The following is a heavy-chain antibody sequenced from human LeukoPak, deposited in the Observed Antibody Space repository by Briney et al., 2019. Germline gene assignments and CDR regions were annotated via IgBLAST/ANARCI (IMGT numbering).Heavy chain of an antibody. D-gene: IGHD5-12*01. CDR1: GASTSHFY. CDR3: ARSAEWLRNAFDI. J-gene: IGHJ3*02. CDR2: MHNNGSS. Sequence: SETLSLSCTVSGASTSHFYWNWIRQPPGKGLEWIGYMHNNGSSKHSPSLKSRVTISIDTSKNQFSLQLTSVTAADTAMYFCARSAEWLRNAFDIWGQGTMVSVSS. V-gene: IGHV4-59*01.